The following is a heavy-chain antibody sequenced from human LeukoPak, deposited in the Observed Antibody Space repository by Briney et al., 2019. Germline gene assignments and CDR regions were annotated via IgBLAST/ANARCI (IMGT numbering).Heavy chain of an antibody. J-gene: IGHJ4*02. V-gene: IGHV4-59*01. CDR2: IYYSGST. CDR3: ARVRSTRPYYFDY. Sequence: PSETLSLTCTVSGGSISSYYWSWIRQPPGKGLEWIGYIYYSGSTNYNPSLKSRVTISVDTSKNQFSLKLSSVTAADTAVYYCARVRSTRPYYFDYWGQGTLVTVSS. CDR1: GGSISSYY. D-gene: IGHD4-17*01.